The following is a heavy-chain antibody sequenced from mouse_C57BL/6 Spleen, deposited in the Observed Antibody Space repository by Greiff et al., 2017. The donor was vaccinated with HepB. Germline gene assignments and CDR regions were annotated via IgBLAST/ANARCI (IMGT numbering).Heavy chain of an antibody. CDR3: ARWDDYFRFAY. J-gene: IGHJ3*01. D-gene: IGHD2-4*01. CDR1: GYTFTDYN. CDR2: INPNNGGT. Sequence: VQLKESGPELVKPGASVKMSCKASGYTFTDYNMHWVKQSHGKSLEWIGYINPNNGGTSYNQKFKGKATLTVNKSSSTAYMELRSLTSEDSAVYDCARWDDYFRFAYWGQGTLVTVSA. V-gene: IGHV1-22*01.